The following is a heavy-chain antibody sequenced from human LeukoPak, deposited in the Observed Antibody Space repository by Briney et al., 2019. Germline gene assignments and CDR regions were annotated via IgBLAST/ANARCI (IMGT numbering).Heavy chain of an antibody. CDR1: GFTFSNYA. CDR2: ISSSGGST. CDR3: AKDRSVVATYFDL. D-gene: IGHD5-12*01. V-gene: IGHV3-23*01. J-gene: IGHJ4*02. Sequence: QSGGSLRLSCAASGFTFSNYAMSWVRQAPGKGLEWVSFISSSGGSTYYADSVEGRFTISRDNSKNTLYLQMNSLRAEDTAVYCCAKDRSVVATYFDLWGQGTLVTVSS.